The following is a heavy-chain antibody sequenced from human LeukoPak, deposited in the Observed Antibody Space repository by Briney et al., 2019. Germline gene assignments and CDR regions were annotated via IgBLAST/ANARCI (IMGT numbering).Heavy chain of an antibody. CDR1: GGSFSGYY. J-gene: IGHJ6*03. CDR3: ARDLPDIVVVTRMNYYYYYMDV. CDR2: IYTSGST. V-gene: IGHV4-4*07. D-gene: IGHD2-2*01. Sequence: KASETLSLTCAVCGGSFSGYYWSWIRQPAGKGLEWIGRIYTSGSTNYNPSLKSRVTMSVDTSKNQFSLKLSSVTAADTAVYYCARDLPDIVVVTRMNYYYYYMDVWGKGTTVTVSS.